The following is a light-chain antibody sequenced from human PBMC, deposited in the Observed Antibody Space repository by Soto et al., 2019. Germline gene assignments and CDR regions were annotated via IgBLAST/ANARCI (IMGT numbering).Light chain of an antibody. Sequence: SYELTQPPSVSVAPGQTVMVTCGGNNIGNESVHWYQQRPGQAPVLVVYDDTDRPSGIPERFSGSKSGNTATLTISRVEAGDEADYYCQVWDSSGDDTSDRTSNRWVFGGGTKLTVL. CDR3: QVWDSSGDDTSDRTSNRWV. CDR2: DDT. J-gene: IGLJ3*02. CDR1: NIGNES. V-gene: IGLV3-21*02.